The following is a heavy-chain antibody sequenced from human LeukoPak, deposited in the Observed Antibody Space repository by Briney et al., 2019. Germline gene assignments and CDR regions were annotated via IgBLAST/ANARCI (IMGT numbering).Heavy chain of an antibody. Sequence: ASVTVSCKTSGYTFTDYYIHWVRQAPGQRLEWMGRINPRSGGINYAQKFQGRVTMTRDTAVSTAYMDLSGLRSDDTPVYYCAREAGGSDTYYLDYWGQGVLVTVSS. V-gene: IGHV1-2*06. CDR1: GYTFTDYY. CDR3: AREAGGSDTYYLDY. CDR2: INPRSGGI. D-gene: IGHD1-26*01. J-gene: IGHJ4*02.